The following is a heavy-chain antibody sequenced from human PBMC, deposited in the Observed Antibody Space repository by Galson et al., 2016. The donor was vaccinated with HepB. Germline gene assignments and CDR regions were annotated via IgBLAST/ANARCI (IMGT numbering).Heavy chain of an antibody. D-gene: IGHD4-17*01. J-gene: IGHJ4*02. CDR1: GFTFSNYG. CDR2: IAYDATNE. CDR3: ARGDGDYATFDY. V-gene: IGHV3-30*03. Sequence: SLRLSCAASGFTFSNYGMHWVRQAPGKGLEWVAVIAYDATNEYFADSVKGRSTISRDNSKNTVFLQMNSLRTDDTAVYYCARGDGDYATFDYWGQGTLVTVSS.